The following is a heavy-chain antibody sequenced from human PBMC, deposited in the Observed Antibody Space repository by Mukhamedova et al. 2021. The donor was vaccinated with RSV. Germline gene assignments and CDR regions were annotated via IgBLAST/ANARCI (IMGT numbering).Heavy chain of an antibody. Sequence: EWMGWMNPNSGNTGYAQKFQGRVTMTRNTSISTAYMELSSLRSEDTAVYYCARSLGYTAMVIGGYYYGMDVWGQGTTVTVSS. J-gene: IGHJ6*02. CDR2: MNPNSGNT. CDR3: ARSLGYTAMVIGGYYYGMDV. V-gene: IGHV1-8*01. D-gene: IGHD5-18*01.